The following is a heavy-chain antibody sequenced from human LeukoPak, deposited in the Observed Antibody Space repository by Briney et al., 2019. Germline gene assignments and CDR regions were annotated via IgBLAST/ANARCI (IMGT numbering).Heavy chain of an antibody. CDR3: ASLVTY. CDR2: INHSGGT. CDR1: GGSFSGYY. J-gene: IGHJ4*02. D-gene: IGHD4-11*01. Sequence: SETLSLTCAVYGGSFSGYYCSWLRQPPGKGLEWIGEINHSGGTNYNPSLKSRVTISVDTSKNQFSLKLSSATAADTAVYYCASLVTYWGQGTLVTVSS. V-gene: IGHV4-34*01.